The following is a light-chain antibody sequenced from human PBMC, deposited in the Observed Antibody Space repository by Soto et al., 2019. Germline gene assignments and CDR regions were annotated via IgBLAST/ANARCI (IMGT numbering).Light chain of an antibody. V-gene: IGLV1-44*01. J-gene: IGLJ2*01. CDR2: SSN. CDR1: GSNIERNT. Sequence: QSVLTQPPSASGTPGQRVTISCSGSGSNIERNTVNWYQQLPVAAPKLLIHSSNQRPSGVPDRFSGSKSGVSASLAISGLQSEDEGDYYCAAWDDSLNGPLFGGGTKVTVL. CDR3: AAWDDSLNGPL.